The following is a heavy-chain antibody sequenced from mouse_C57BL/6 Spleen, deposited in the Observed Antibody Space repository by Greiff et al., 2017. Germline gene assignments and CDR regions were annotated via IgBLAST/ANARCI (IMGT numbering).Heavy chain of an antibody. CDR3: TSLSSGYVGY. V-gene: IGHV14-4*01. J-gene: IGHJ2*01. CDR1: GFNIKDDY. CDR2: IDPENGDT. D-gene: IGHD3-2*02. Sequence: EVKLQESGAELVRPGASVKLSCTASGFNIKDDYMHWVKQRPEQGLEWIGWIDPENGDTEYASKFQGKATITADTSSHTAYLQLSSLTSEDTAVYYCTSLSSGYVGYWGQGTTLTVSS.